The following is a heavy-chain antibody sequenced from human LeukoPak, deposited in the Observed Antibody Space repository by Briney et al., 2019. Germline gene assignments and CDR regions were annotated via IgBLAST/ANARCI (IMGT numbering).Heavy chain of an antibody. Sequence: PSETLSLTCAVSGYSISNTHYWGWIRQSPGKGLEWIGSIYNSGSTHYNPSLKSRVTISVDTSMNQFSLKLSSVTAADTAVYYCARNSSGIHFDYWGRGTLVTV. V-gene: IGHV4-38-2*01. D-gene: IGHD3-22*01. J-gene: IGHJ4*02. CDR3: ARNSSGIHFDY. CDR2: IYNSGST. CDR1: GYSISNTHY.